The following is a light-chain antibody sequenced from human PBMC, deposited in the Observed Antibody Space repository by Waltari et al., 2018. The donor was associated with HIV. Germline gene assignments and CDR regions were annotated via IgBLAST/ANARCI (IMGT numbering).Light chain of an antibody. CDR3: QTWATGTHE. CDR1: SGLSNYA. V-gene: IGLV4-69*01. Sequence: QVVLTQSPSASASLGASVTLTCTLSSGLSNYAIVWHPHQPEKGPRYLMKLNSDGPHTRGDGSPDRFSGSSSGAERSLTISSLQSEDEADYYCQTWATGTHEFGGGTKLTVL. J-gene: IGLJ2*01. CDR2: LNSDGPH.